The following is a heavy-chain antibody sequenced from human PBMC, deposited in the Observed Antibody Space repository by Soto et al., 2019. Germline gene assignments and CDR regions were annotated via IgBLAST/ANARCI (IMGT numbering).Heavy chain of an antibody. CDR2: IIPALGTA. V-gene: IGHV1-69*08. CDR3: ARPDFGDYWYFDL. Sequence: QDQLVQSGAEVKKPGSSVKVSCKASGGTFSSHTFSWVRQAPGQGLEWMGRIIPALGTATYAQKFQGRVTITADESATTVYMELNSRRSEDTAVYYCARPDFGDYWYFDLWCRGTLVTVSS. D-gene: IGHD4-17*01. CDR1: GGTFSSHT. J-gene: IGHJ2*01.